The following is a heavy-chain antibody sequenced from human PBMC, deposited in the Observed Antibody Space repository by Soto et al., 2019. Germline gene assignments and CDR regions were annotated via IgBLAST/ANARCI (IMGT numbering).Heavy chain of an antibody. D-gene: IGHD5-18*01. CDR2: IYYSGST. J-gene: IGHJ4*02. V-gene: IGHV4-39*01. CDR3: ARLDTSMFTDN. Sequence: QLQLQESGPGLVKPSETLSLTCTVSGGSVSSSSFYWGWIRQPPGKGLEWIGSIYYSGSTSYNPSLRSRVTISVATSKNQFSLQLGSVTAADTAMYYCARLDTSMFTDNWGQGTLVTVSS. CDR1: GGSVSSSSFY.